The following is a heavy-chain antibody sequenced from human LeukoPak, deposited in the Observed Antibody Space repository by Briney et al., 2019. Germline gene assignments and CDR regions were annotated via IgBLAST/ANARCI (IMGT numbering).Heavy chain of an antibody. D-gene: IGHD4-17*01. CDR1: GFTFSRLW. CDR2: INTDGSNT. Sequence: GGSLRLSCAASGFTFSRLWMHWVRQAPGKGLVWVSRINTDGSNTIYADSVKGRFTISRDNAKNTLYLQMNSLRAEDTAVYYCARENGDYGDYSWYFDLWGRGTLVTVSS. CDR3: ARENGDYGDYSWYFDL. J-gene: IGHJ2*01. V-gene: IGHV3-74*01.